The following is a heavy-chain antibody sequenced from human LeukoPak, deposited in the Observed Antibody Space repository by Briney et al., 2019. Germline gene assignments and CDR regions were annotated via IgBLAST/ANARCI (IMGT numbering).Heavy chain of an antibody. D-gene: IGHD1-26*01. V-gene: IGHV3-74*01. J-gene: IGHJ4*02. Sequence: TGGSLRLSCAASGFTFSRYWMHWVRQAPGKGLVWVSCIKSDGSSTSIADSAKGRFTISRDNVKNTVYLQMNSLRAEDTAVYYCVRDNRSYNFDYWGQGTLVTVSS. CDR3: VRDNRSYNFDY. CDR1: GFTFSRYW. CDR2: IKSDGSST.